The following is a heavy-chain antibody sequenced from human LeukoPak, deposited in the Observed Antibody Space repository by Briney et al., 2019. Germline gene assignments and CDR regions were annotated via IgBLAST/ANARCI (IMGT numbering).Heavy chain of an antibody. Sequence: GGSLRLSCAASGFTFSSYGMHWVRQAPGKGLEWVAVISYDGSNKYYADSVKGRFTISSDNSKNTLYLQMNSLRAEDTAIYYCAKDCNGGNCYIDYWGQGTLVTVAS. CDR3: AKDCNGGNCYIDY. J-gene: IGHJ4*02. CDR1: GFTFSSYG. CDR2: ISYDGSNK. V-gene: IGHV3-30*18. D-gene: IGHD2-15*01.